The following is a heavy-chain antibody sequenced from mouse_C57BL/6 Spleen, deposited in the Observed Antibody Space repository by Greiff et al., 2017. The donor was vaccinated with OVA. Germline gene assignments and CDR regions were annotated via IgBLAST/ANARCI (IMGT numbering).Heavy chain of an antibody. CDR2: IDPETGGT. CDR1: GYTFTDYE. Sequence: VKLQESGAELVRPGASVTLSCKASGYTFTDYEMHWVKQTPVHGLEWIGAIDPETGGTAYNQKFKGKAILTADKSSSTAYMELRSLTSEDSAVYYCTRGYDGYFLDYWGQGTTLTVSS. CDR3: TRGYDGYFLDY. D-gene: IGHD2-3*01. J-gene: IGHJ2*01. V-gene: IGHV1-15*01.